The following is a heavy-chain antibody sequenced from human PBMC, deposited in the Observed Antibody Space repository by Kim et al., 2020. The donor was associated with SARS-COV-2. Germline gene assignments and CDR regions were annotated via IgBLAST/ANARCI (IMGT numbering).Heavy chain of an antibody. V-gene: IGHV1-46*01. CDR3: ARERPRGYSYGDY. CDR2: LNPSAGST. D-gene: IGHD5-18*01. Sequence: ASVKVSCKASGYTFTSYYMHWVRQAPGQGLEWMGILNPSAGSTSYAQQFQGRVTMTRDTSTSTVYMELSSLRSEDTAVYYCARERPRGYSYGDYWGQGTLVTVSS. J-gene: IGHJ4*02. CDR1: GYTFTSYY.